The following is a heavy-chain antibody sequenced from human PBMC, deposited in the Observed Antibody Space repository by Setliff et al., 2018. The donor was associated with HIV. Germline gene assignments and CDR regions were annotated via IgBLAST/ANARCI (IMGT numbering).Heavy chain of an antibody. D-gene: IGHD4-4*01. CDR3: AKDGPTVIEGSYMDV. J-gene: IGHJ6*03. V-gene: IGHV1-69*13. Sequence: ASVKVSCKASGNSFHSYAFSWVRQAPGQGLEWMGGIIPLFGSANYAQKFQGRVTITADESTSTVYMEVSGLRFEDTAVYFCAKDGPTVIEGSYMDVWGKGATVTVSS. CDR2: IIPLFGSA. CDR1: GNSFHSYA.